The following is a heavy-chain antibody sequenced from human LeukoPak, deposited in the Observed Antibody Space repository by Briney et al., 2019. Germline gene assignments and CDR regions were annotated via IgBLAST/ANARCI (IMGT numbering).Heavy chain of an antibody. D-gene: IGHD3-10*01. CDR3: ARVPLSGGYFDY. CDR2: MNPNSGNT. CDR1: GYTFTSYE. V-gene: IGHV1-18*01. Sequence: ASVKVSCKASGYTFTSYEINWVRQATGQGLEWMGWMNPNSGNTNYAQKLQGRVTMTTDTSTSTAYMELRSLRSDDTAVYYCARVPLSGGYFDYWGQGTLVTVSS. J-gene: IGHJ4*02.